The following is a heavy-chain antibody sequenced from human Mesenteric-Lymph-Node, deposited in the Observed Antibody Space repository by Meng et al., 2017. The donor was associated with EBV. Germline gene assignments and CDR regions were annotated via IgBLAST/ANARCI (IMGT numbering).Heavy chain of an antibody. CDR2: MNPNSGDT. V-gene: IGHV1-8*02. CDR1: GYPFTSFD. Sequence: QVQLEQSGAEVKKXXAXVKVSCKASGYPFTSFDFGWVRQATGQGLEWMGRMNPNSGDTEYAPKFQGRLTMNRDSSTSTAYMELSNLRSEDTAVYYCARVTLLFRSADFWGQGTLVTVSS. J-gene: IGHJ4*02. D-gene: IGHD2-21*02. CDR3: ARVTLLFRSADF.